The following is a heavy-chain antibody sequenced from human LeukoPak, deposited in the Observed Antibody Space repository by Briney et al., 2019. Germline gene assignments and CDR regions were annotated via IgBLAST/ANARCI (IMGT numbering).Heavy chain of an antibody. CDR2: IIPIFGTA. Sequence: SVKVSCKASGGTFSSYATSWVRQAPGQGLEWMGGIIPIFGTANYAQKFQGRVTITTDESTSTAYMELSSLRSEDTAVYYCARRGYCSSTSCSPENYYYMDVWGKGTTVTVSS. D-gene: IGHD2-2*01. V-gene: IGHV1-69*05. CDR3: ARRGYCSSTSCSPENYYYMDV. CDR1: GGTFSSYA. J-gene: IGHJ6*03.